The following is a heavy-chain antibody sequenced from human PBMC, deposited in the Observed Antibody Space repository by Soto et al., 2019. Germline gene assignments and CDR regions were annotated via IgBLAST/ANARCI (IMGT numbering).Heavy chain of an antibody. CDR2: ISSSSSYI. CDR3: ARGNFLEWLLCDY. V-gene: IGHV3-21*01. D-gene: IGHD3-3*01. CDR1: GFTFSSYS. J-gene: IGHJ4*02. Sequence: GGSLRLSCAASGFTFSSYSMNCVRQAPGKGLEWVSSISSSSSYIYYADSVKGRFTISRDNAKNSLYLQLNSLRAEDTAVYYCARGNFLEWLLCDYWGQGTLFTVAS.